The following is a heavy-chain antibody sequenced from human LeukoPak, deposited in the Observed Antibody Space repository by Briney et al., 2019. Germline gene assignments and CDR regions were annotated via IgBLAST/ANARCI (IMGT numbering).Heavy chain of an antibody. V-gene: IGHV3-30-3*01. CDR1: GFTFSSYA. CDR2: ISYDGSNK. CDR3: ARPRGYSYGYGMDV. J-gene: IGHJ6*02. D-gene: IGHD5-18*01. Sequence: GGSLRLSCAASGFTFSSYAMHWVRQAPGKGLEWVAVISYDGSNKYYADSVKGRFTISRDNSKNTLYLQMNSLRAEDTAVYYCARPRGYSYGYGMDVWGQGTTVTVS.